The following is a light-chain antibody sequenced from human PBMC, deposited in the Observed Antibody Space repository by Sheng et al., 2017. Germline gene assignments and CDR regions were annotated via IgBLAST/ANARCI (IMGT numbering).Light chain of an antibody. Sequence: QAAVTQEPSLTVSPGGTVTLTCGLQHWSCHQRSSYLLFQQRPGQAPRTLIYDTTNKHSWTPARFSGALLGAKAALTLSDAQPEDEAEYYCWLHFSGVWVFGGGTNLTVL. CDR3: WLHFSGVWV. V-gene: IGLV7-46*01. CDR1: WSCHQRSS. J-gene: IGLJ3*02. CDR2: DTT.